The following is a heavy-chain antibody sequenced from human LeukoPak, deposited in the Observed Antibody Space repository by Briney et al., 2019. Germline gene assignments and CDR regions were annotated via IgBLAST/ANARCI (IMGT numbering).Heavy chain of an antibody. CDR3: ARHGSIAAREGFDP. D-gene: IGHD6-6*01. Sequence: SETLFLTCTVSGGSISSYYWSWIRQPPGKGLEWIGYIYYSGSTNYNPSLKSRVTISVDTSKNQFSLKLSSVTAADTAVYYCARHGSIAAREGFDPWGQGTLVTVSS. CDR2: IYYSGST. V-gene: IGHV4-59*08. J-gene: IGHJ5*02. CDR1: GGSISSYY.